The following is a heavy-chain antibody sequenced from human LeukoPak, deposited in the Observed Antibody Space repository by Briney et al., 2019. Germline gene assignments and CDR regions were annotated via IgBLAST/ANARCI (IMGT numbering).Heavy chain of an antibody. D-gene: IGHD2-2*01. CDR1: GFAFSSYN. V-gene: IGHV3-21*06. CDR3: ARAGTCSSTSCDGGIEY. CDR2: ISTTSTYI. Sequence: GGSLRLSCAASGFAFSSYNMKWVRQAPGEGLEWVSFISTTSTYIYYADSVKGGFTVSRDNSKNLLYLQMDSLRVEDTAVYYCARAGTCSSTSCDGGIEYWGQGTLVTVSS. J-gene: IGHJ4*02.